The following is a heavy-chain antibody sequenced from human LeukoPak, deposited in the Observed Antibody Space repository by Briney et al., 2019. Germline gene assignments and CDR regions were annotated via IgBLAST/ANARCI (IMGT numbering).Heavy chain of an antibody. Sequence: GRSLRLSCAASGFTFSSYGMHWVRQAPGKGLEWVAVIWYDGSNKYYADSVKGRFTISRDNSKNTLYLQMNSLRAEDTAVYYCARGLHSSSPWGQGTLVTVSS. CDR1: GFTFSSYG. CDR2: IWYDGSNK. J-gene: IGHJ4*02. V-gene: IGHV3-33*01. CDR3: ARGLHSSSP. D-gene: IGHD6-6*01.